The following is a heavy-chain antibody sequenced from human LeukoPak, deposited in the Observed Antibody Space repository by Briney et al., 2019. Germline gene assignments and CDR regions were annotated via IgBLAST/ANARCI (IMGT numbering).Heavy chain of an antibody. V-gene: IGHV3-15*05. Sequence: GGSLRLSCEASGLTFSNAWMSWVRQAPGKGLEWVGRIKSKTDGGTTDYAAPVKGRFTISRDDSKNTLYLQMNSLRAEDTAVYYCARVGAYDYVWGSYRLFDYWGQGTLVTVSS. J-gene: IGHJ4*02. D-gene: IGHD3-16*02. CDR3: ARVGAYDYVWGSYRLFDY. CDR2: IKSKTDGGTT. CDR1: GLTFSNAW.